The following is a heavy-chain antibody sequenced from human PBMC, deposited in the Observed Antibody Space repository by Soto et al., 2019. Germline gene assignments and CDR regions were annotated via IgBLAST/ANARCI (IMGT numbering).Heavy chain of an antibody. D-gene: IGHD2-15*01. CDR3: ARGVVVAATASLLDY. V-gene: IGHV1-3*01. CDR1: GYTFTSYA. CDR2: INAGNGNT. J-gene: IGHJ4*02. Sequence: ASVKVSCKASGYTFTSYAMHWVRQAPGQRLEWMGWINAGNGNTKYSQNFQDRVTITRDTSASTAYMELSSLRSEDTAVYYCARGVVVAATASLLDYWGQGPLVTVSS.